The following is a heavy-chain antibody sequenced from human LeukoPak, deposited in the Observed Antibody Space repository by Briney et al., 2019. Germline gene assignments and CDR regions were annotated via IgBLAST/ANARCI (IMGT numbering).Heavy chain of an antibody. V-gene: IGHV3-30*04. D-gene: IGHD2-2*01. CDR2: ISYDGSNK. Sequence: PGGSLRLSCAASGFTFSSYAMHWVRQAPGKGLEWVAVISYDGSNKYYADSVKGRFTISRDNSKNTLYLQMNSLRAEDTAVYYWARDFSAVVDYWGQGTWVTVPS. J-gene: IGHJ4*02. CDR3: ARDFSAVVDY. CDR1: GFTFSSYA.